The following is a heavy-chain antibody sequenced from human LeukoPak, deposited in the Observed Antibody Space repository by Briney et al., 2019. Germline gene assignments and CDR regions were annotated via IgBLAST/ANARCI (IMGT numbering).Heavy chain of an antibody. J-gene: IGHJ3*02. CDR2: ISASGDVT. Sequence: PGGSLRLSCAASGFTFDDYAMHWVRQAPGKGLEWVSGISASGDVTFHADRVKGRFAISRDNSKNTLYLQMTGLRAGDTAEYYCAKSLFTSATGTGRAFHIWGQGTMVTVSS. CDR1: GFTFDDYA. D-gene: IGHD1-1*01. CDR3: AKSLFTSATGTGRAFHI. V-gene: IGHV3-23*01.